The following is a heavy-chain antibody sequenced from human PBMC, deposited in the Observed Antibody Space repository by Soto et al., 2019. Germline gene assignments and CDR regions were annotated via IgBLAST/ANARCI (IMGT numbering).Heavy chain of an antibody. Sequence: EVQLVESGGGLVQPGGSLRLSCAAPGFTFSGYSMNWVRQAPGKGLEWVSYISSSSTTIYYADSVKGRFTISRDNAKNSLYLQMNSLRDEDTAVYYCARDQRGRLLQFLEWLIDYWGQGTLVTVSS. CDR3: ARDQRGRLLQFLEWLIDY. CDR1: GFTFSGYS. V-gene: IGHV3-48*02. D-gene: IGHD3-3*01. J-gene: IGHJ4*02. CDR2: ISSSSTTI.